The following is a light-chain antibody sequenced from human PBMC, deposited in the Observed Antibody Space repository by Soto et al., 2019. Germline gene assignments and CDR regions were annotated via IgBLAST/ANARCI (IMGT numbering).Light chain of an antibody. J-gene: IGKJ5*01. CDR1: QSVSSY. V-gene: IGKV3-11*01. CDR2: DAS. CDR3: QQRSNWLPIT. Sequence: EIVLTQSPATLSLSPVERATLSCMASQSVSSYLAWYQQKPGQAPRLLIYDASNRATGIPARFSGSGSGTDFTLTISSLEPEDFAVYYCQQRSNWLPITFGQGTRLEIK.